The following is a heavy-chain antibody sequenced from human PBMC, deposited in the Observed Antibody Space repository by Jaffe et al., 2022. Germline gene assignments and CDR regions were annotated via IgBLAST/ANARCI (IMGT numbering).Heavy chain of an antibody. CDR2: ISGSGGST. D-gene: IGHD3-16*02. CDR3: AKGEAYDYIWGSYRSLWYAFDI. J-gene: IGHJ3*02. V-gene: IGHV3-23*01. CDR1: GFTFSSYA. Sequence: EVQLLESGGGLVQPGGSLRLSCAASGFTFSSYAMSWVRQAPGKGLEWVSAISGSGGSTYYADSVKGRFTISRDNSKNTLYLQMNSLRAEDTAVYYCAKGEAYDYIWGSYRSLWYAFDIWGQGTMVTVSS.